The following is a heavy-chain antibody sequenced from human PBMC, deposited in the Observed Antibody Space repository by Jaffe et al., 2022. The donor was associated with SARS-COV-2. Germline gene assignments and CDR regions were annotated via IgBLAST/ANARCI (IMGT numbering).Heavy chain of an antibody. CDR1: GGTFSSYA. CDR3: ARDWIVVVVAATKHRGYYGMDV. Sequence: QVQLVQSGAEVKKPGSSVKVSCKASGGTFSSYAISWVRQAPGQGLEWMGGIIPIFGTANYAQKFQGRVTITADESTSTAYMELSSLRSEDTAVYYCARDWIVVVVAATKHRGYYGMDVWGQGTTVTVSS. CDR2: IIPIFGTA. V-gene: IGHV1-69*01. D-gene: IGHD2-15*01. J-gene: IGHJ6*02.